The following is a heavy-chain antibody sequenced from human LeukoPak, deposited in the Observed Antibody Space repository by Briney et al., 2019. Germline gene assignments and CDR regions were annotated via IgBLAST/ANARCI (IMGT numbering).Heavy chain of an antibody. J-gene: IGHJ4*02. CDR3: AKAYSSGWSPTTP. Sequence: PGGSLRLSCAASGFTFSSYGMHWVRQAPGKGLEWVAVISYDGSNKYYADSVKGRFTISRDNSKNTLYLQMNSLRAEDTAVYYCAKAYSSGWSPTTPWGQGTLVTVSS. CDR1: GFTFSSYG. D-gene: IGHD6-19*01. V-gene: IGHV3-30*18. CDR2: ISYDGSNK.